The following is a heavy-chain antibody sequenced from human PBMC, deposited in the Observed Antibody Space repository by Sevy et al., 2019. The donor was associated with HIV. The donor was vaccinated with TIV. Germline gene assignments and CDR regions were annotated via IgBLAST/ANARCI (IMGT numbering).Heavy chain of an antibody. Sequence: SGPTLVKPTQTLTLTCTFSGFSLSTGGVGVGWIRQPPGKALEWLALIYWDDDKRYSPSLKNRLTITKDTSKNQVVLTMTNMDPVDTATYYCAHTFVDCSGGNCYRLFEPWGQGILVTVSS. J-gene: IGHJ5*02. CDR3: AHTFVDCSGGNCYRLFEP. D-gene: IGHD2-15*01. CDR2: IYWDDDK. V-gene: IGHV2-5*02. CDR1: GFSLSTGGVG.